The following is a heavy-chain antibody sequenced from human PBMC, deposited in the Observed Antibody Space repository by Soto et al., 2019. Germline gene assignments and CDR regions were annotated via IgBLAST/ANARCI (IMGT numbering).Heavy chain of an antibody. Sequence: ASVKVSCKASGVTFSRQDMRWVRQAPGQGLEWMGGIIPIFGTPQCAEKFQDRVTITAGESTSTAYMELSSLTSEDTAVYYCATNEGRDGYSFDYWGQGTLVTVSS. V-gene: IGHV1-69*13. J-gene: IGHJ4*02. D-gene: IGHD5-12*01. CDR3: ATNEGRDGYSFDY. CDR2: IIPIFGTP. CDR1: GVTFSRQD.